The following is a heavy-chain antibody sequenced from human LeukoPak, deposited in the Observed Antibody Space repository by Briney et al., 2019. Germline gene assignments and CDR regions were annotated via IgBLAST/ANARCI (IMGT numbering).Heavy chain of an antibody. CDR2: MNPNSGNT. CDR1: GYTFTSYD. D-gene: IGHD2-15*01. CDR3: ARGHIVVVVAATQGFDY. J-gene: IGHJ4*02. V-gene: IGHV1-8*01. Sequence: ASVKVSCKASGYTFTSYDINWVRQATGQGLEWMGWMNPNSGNTGYAQKFQGRVTMTRNTSISTAYMELSSLRSEDTAVYYCARGHIVVVVAATQGFDYWGQGTLVTASS.